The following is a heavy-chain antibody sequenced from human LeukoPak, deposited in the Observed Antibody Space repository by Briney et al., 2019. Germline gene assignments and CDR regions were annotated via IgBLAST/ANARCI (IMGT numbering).Heavy chain of an antibody. CDR1: GGSISSYY. V-gene: IGHV4-59*08. D-gene: IGHD6-13*01. CDR2: IYNSGSI. J-gene: IGHJ4*02. Sequence: SETLSLTCTVSGGSISSYYWSWIRQPPGKGLEWMGYIYNSGSINYNPSLKSRVTISVDTSKNQFSLKLSSVTAADTAVYHCARHGGYSSRWYYFDYWGQGTLVTVSS. CDR3: ARHGGYSSRWYYFDY.